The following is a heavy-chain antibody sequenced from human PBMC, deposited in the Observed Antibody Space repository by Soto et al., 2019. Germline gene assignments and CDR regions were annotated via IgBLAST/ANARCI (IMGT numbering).Heavy chain of an antibody. CDR1: GFTFDDYA. J-gene: IGHJ4*02. V-gene: IGHV3-9*01. D-gene: IGHD5-18*01. CDR3: AKASGYSYGYFDY. CDR2: ISWNSGSI. Sequence: PGGSLRLSCAASGFTFDDYAMHWVRQAPGKGLEWVSGISWNSGSIGYADSVKGRFTISRDNAKNSLYLQMNSLRAEDTALYYCAKASGYSYGYFDYWGQGTLVTVSS.